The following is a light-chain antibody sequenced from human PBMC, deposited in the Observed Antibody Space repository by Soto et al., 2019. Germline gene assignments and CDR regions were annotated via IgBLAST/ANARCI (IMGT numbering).Light chain of an antibody. CDR2: DVY. Sequence: DIQMTQSPSSLSASVGDRVTITCQASQDNKNYLNRYQQKSGKAPNRLIYDVYELETGVPSRLSGSGSGTDFTFTINSLQHEDIETYYCQQYDNLRLTLRGGTKADIK. J-gene: IGKJ4*01. CDR3: QQYDNLRLT. CDR1: QDNKNY. V-gene: IGKV1-33*01.